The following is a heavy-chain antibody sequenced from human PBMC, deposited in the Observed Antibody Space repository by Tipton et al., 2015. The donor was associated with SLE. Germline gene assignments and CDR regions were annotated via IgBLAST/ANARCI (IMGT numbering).Heavy chain of an antibody. J-gene: IGHJ6*02. CDR1: GASISSGNYH. V-gene: IGHV4-61*02. D-gene: IGHD2-15*01. CDR2: LSTTGSI. CDR3: AAVAASRYYYGMDV. Sequence: LRLSCTVSGASISSGNYHWIWIRQPAGKGLEWIGRLSTTGSINYNPSPQSRVTISVETSKNQFSLKLRSVTAADTAVYYCAAVAASRYYYGMDVWGQVTTVNVSS.